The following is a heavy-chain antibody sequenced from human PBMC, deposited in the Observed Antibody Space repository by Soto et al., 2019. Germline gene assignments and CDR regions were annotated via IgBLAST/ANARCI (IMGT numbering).Heavy chain of an antibody. CDR3: AHRPIVVSGTRRFAWFDP. J-gene: IGHJ5*02. Sequence: QVTLKESGPTLVKPTQTLTLTCTFSGFSLSASGVAVGWIRQPPGKALEWLALIYWDDDKRYSPSLKSRLTITQDTSKNQVVLTMTNMDPVDTATYYCAHRPIVVSGTRRFAWFDPWGQGTLVTVSS. CDR2: IYWDDDK. D-gene: IGHD6-19*01. V-gene: IGHV2-5*02. CDR1: GFSLSASGVA.